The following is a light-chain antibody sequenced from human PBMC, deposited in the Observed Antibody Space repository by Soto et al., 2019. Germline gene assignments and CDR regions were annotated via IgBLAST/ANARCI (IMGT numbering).Light chain of an antibody. CDR1: QSVTSSY. CDR3: QQYGSSPIT. CDR2: ATS. J-gene: IGKJ5*01. V-gene: IGKV3-20*01. Sequence: EVVLTQSPGTLSLSPGERATLSCRASQSVTSSYFAWYQQKPGQAPRLLIYATSTRATGIPDRFSGSGSGTDFTLTISRLEPEDFAVYYCQQYGSSPITFGQGTRLDIK.